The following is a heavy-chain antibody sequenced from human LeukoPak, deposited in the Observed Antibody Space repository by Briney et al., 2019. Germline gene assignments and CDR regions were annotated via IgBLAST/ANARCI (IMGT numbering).Heavy chain of an antibody. J-gene: IGHJ6*03. CDR2: MNPNSGNT. Sequence: ASVKVSCKASGYTLTSYDINWVRQATGQGLEWMGWMNPNSGNTGYAQKFQGRVTITRNTSISTAYMELSSLRSEDTAVYYCARGRYSYGSYYYYYMDVWGKGTTVTVSS. CDR1: GYTLTSYD. V-gene: IGHV1-8*03. CDR3: ARGRYSYGSYYYYYMDV. D-gene: IGHD5-18*01.